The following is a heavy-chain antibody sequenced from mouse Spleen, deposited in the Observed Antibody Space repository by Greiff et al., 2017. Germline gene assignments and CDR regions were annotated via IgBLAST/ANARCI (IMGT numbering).Heavy chain of an antibody. CDR2: IYPGSGST. CDR3: ARWRVFSKGWYFDV. V-gene: IGHV1-55*01. D-gene: IGHD2-5*01. CDR1: GYTFTSYW. Sequence: QVQLQQPGAELVKPGASVKMSCKASGYTFTSYWITWVKQRPGQGLEWIGDIYPGSGSTNYNEKFKSKATLTVDTSSSTAYMQLSSLTSEDSAVYYCARWRVFSKGWYFDVWGTGTTVTVSS. J-gene: IGHJ1*03.